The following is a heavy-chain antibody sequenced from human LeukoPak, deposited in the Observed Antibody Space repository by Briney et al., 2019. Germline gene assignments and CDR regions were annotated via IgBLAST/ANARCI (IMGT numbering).Heavy chain of an antibody. J-gene: IGHJ4*02. D-gene: IGHD6-19*01. CDR1: GGSISSYY. V-gene: IGHV4-59*01. CDR2: IYYSGST. CDR3: ARSSGWYYFDY. Sequence: PSETLSLTCTVSGGSISSYYWSWIRQPSGKGLEWIGYIYYSGSTYYNPSLKSRVTISADTSKNQFSLKLSSVTAADTAVYYCARSSGWYYFDYWGQGTLVTVSS.